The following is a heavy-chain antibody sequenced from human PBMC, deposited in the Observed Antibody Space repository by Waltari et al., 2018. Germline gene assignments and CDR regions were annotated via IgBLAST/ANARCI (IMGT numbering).Heavy chain of an antibody. CDR2: INQDGSGE. V-gene: IGHV3-7*04. CDR3: QRGDY. CDR1: GFTFSNFW. Sequence: EVQLVESGGGLVQPGGSLRLPCVASGFTFSNFWMSWARQASGKGVEWGANINQDGSGEYYVDSVKGRFTISRDNARNSLYLQMNSLRAEDTAVYYCQRGDYWGQGTLVTVSS. J-gene: IGHJ4*02.